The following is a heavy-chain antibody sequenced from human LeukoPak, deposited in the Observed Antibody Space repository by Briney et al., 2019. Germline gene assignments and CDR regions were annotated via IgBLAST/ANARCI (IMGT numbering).Heavy chain of an antibody. V-gene: IGHV4-39*01. Sequence: SETLSLTCNVSGGSISTTNYYWGWIRQPPGKGLEWLGNIHYSGSTSYNPSLQSRVTLSVDTSTNQFSLKLTSVTATDTSLYYCARTYPDCDYWGQGTLVTVSS. CDR3: ARTYPDCDY. CDR1: GGSISTTNYY. D-gene: IGHD2-21*02. CDR2: IHYSGST. J-gene: IGHJ4*02.